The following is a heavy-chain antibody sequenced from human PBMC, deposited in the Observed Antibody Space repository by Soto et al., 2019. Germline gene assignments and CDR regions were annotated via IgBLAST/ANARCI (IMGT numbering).Heavy chain of an antibody. CDR2: INHSGST. CDR1: GGSFSGYY. CDR3: ARVMGYYGSGSSASYYYYGMDV. Sequence: SETLSLTCAVYGGSFSGYYWSWIRQPPGKGLEWIGEINHSGSTNYNPSLKSRVTISVDTSKNQFSLKLSSVTAADTAVYYCARVMGYYGSGSSASYYYYGMDVWGQGTTVTVSS. V-gene: IGHV4-34*01. J-gene: IGHJ6*02. D-gene: IGHD3-10*01.